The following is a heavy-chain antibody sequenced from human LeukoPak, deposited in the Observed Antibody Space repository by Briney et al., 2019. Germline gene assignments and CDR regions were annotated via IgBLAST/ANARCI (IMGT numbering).Heavy chain of an antibody. J-gene: IGHJ4*02. CDR1: GYTFTSYA. D-gene: IGHD2-15*01. CDR3: ARDQSLGCSGGSCFDY. V-gene: IGHV1-69*13. Sequence: ASVKVSCKASGYTFTSYAISWVRQAPGQGLEWMGGIIPIFGTANYAQKFQGRVTITADESTSTAYMELSSLRSEDTAVYYCARDQSLGCSGGSCFDYWGQGTLVTVSS. CDR2: IIPIFGTA.